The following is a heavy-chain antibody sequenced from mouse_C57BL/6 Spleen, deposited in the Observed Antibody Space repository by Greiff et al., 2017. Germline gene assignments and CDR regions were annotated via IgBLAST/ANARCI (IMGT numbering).Heavy chain of an antibody. V-gene: IGHV3-6*01. CDR3: ARDSYYGSSLYYYAMDY. Sequence: EVKVEESGPGLVKPSQSLSLTCSVTGYSITSGYYWNWIRQFPGNKLEWMGYISYDGSNNYNPSLKNRISITRDTSKNQFFLKLNSVTTEDTATYYCARDSYYGSSLYYYAMDYWGQGTSVTVAS. J-gene: IGHJ4*01. D-gene: IGHD1-1*01. CDR2: ISYDGSN. CDR1: GYSITSGYY.